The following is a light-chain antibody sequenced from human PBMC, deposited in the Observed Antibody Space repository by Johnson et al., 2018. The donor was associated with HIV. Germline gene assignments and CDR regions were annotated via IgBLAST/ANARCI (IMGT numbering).Light chain of an antibody. CDR1: SSNIGNSY. V-gene: IGLV1-51*02. CDR2: ENN. CDR3: GTWDNSLSTGAV. Sequence: HSVLTQPPSVSAAPGQKVTISCSGSSSNIGNSYISWYQQLPGTAPKLLIYENNKRPSGIPDRFSGSKSGTSATLGIAGLQTGDEAAYYCGTWDNSLSTGAVFGTGTKVTVL. J-gene: IGLJ1*01.